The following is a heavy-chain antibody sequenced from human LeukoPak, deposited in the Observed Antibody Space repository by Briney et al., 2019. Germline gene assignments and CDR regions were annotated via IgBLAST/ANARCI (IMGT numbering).Heavy chain of an antibody. CDR1: GGSFSGYY. Sequence: KTSETLSLTCAVYGGSFSGYYWSWIRQPPGKGLGWIGEINHSGSTNYNPSLKSRVTISVDTSKNQFSLKLSSVTAADTAVYYCASRKPPYSNYPSYYYYMDVWGKGTTVTVSS. CDR2: INHSGST. CDR3: ASRKPPYSNYPSYYYYMDV. J-gene: IGHJ6*03. D-gene: IGHD4-11*01. V-gene: IGHV4-34*01.